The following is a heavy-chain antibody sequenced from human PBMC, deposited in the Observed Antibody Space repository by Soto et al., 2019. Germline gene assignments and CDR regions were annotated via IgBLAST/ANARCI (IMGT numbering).Heavy chain of an antibody. D-gene: IGHD1-26*01. CDR2: INAGNGNT. Sequence: GASVKVSCKASGYTCTSYAMHWVRQAPGQRLEWMGWINAGNGNTKYSQKFQGRVTITRDTSASTAYMELSSLRSEDTAVYYCARGGSLYWYFDLWGRGTLVTVS. J-gene: IGHJ2*01. CDR3: ARGGSLYWYFDL. CDR1: GYTCTSYA. V-gene: IGHV1-3*01.